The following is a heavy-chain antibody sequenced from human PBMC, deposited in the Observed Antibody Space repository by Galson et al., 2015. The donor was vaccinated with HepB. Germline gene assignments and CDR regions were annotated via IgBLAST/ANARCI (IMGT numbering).Heavy chain of an antibody. CDR1: GFTFSSYS. CDR3: ARGIVVVPAVDETNWFDP. V-gene: IGHV3-21*01. D-gene: IGHD2-2*01. CDR2: ISSSSSYI. Sequence: SLRLSCAASGFTFSSYSMNWVRQAPGKGLEWVSSISSSSSYIYYADSVKGRFTISRDNAKNSLYLQMNSLRAEDTAVYYCARGIVVVPAVDETNWFDPWGQGTLVTVPS. J-gene: IGHJ5*02.